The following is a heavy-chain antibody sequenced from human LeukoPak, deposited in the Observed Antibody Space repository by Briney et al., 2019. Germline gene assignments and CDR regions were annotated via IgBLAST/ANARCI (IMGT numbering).Heavy chain of an antibody. J-gene: IGHJ4*02. Sequence: AASVKVSCKASGHTFTSYYMHWVRQAPGQGLEWMGIINPSGGSTSYAQKFQGRVTMTRDTSTSTVYMELSSLRSEDTAVYYCAMSYGILTGYYSPPVRRSAPHTHWGQGTLVTVFS. CDR3: AMSYGILTGYYSPPVRRSAPHTH. CDR1: GHTFTSYY. CDR2: INPSGGST. V-gene: IGHV1-46*01. D-gene: IGHD3-9*01.